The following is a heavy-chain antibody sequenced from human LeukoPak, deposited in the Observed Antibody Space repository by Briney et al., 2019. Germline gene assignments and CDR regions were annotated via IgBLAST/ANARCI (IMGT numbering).Heavy chain of an antibody. V-gene: IGHV4-61*01. J-gene: IGHJ6*04. CDR3: ARDKVVVVPAALTPQYYYYYGMDV. CDR1: GGSVSSGSNY. D-gene: IGHD2-2*01. Sequence: SETLSLTCTVSGGSVSSGSNYWSWIRQPPGKGLEWIGYIYYSGSTNYNPSLKSRVTISVDTSKNQFSLKLSSVTAADTAVYYCARDKVVVVPAALTPQYYYYYGMDVWGKGTTVTVSS. CDR2: IYYSGST.